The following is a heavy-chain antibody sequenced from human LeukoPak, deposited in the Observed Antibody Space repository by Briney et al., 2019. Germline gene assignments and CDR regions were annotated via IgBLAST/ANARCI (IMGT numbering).Heavy chain of an antibody. CDR2: ISYDGSNK. Sequence: GGSLRLSCAASGFTFSSYGIHWVRQAPGKGLEWVAVISYDGSNKYYANSVKGRFTISRDNSKNTLYLQMNGLRAEDMAVYYCAKGHAFDIWGQGTMVTVSS. J-gene: IGHJ3*02. V-gene: IGHV3-30*18. CDR1: GFTFSSYG. CDR3: AKGHAFDI.